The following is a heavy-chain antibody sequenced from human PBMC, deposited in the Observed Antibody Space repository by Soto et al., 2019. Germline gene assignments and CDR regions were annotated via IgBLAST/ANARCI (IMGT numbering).Heavy chain of an antibody. Sequence: PSETLSLTCTVSGGSISRYYWSWIRQPPGKGLEWIGYIYYSGSTNYNPSLKSRVTISVDTSKNQFSLKLSSVTAADTAVYYCARGRLQLYDYWGQGTLVTVSS. D-gene: IGHD5-18*01. CDR3: ARGRLQLYDY. V-gene: IGHV4-59*08. CDR2: IYYSGST. CDR1: GGSISRYY. J-gene: IGHJ4*02.